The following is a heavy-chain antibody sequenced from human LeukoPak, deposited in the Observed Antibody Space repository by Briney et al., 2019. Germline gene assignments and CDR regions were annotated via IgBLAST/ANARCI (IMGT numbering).Heavy chain of an antibody. J-gene: IGHJ6*03. CDR1: GGSISSSSYY. D-gene: IGHD3-9*01. CDR3: ARGRRLLRYPHYYYYYYMDV. CDR2: IYYSGST. Sequence: PSETLSLTCTVSGGSISSSSYYWGWIRQPPGKGLEWIGSIYYSGSTYYNPSLKSRVTISVDTSKNQFSLKLSSVTAADTAVYYCARGRRLLRYPHYYYYYYMDVWGKGTTVTVSS. V-gene: IGHV4-39*01.